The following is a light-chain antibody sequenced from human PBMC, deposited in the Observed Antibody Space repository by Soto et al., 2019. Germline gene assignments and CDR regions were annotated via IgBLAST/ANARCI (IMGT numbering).Light chain of an antibody. Sequence: EIVMTQSPATLSVSPGERATLSCRASQSVSSNLAWYQQKPGQAPSLLIYGASRRATGIPDRFSGSGSGTDFTLTISRLEPEDFAVYYCQQYGSSPPITFGQGTRLE. CDR3: QQYGSSPPIT. J-gene: IGKJ5*01. CDR1: QSVSSN. V-gene: IGKV3-20*01. CDR2: GAS.